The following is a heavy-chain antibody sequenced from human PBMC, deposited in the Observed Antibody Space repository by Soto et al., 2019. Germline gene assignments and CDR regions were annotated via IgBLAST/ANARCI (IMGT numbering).Heavy chain of an antibody. CDR1: GFSFSSYA. J-gene: IGHJ4*02. CDR3: AKFVGRGGGSCFRD. Sequence: EVQLLESGGGLVQPGGSLRLSCAPSGFSFSSYAMSWVRQAPGKGLEWVSAISGSGDNTYYADSVKGRFTISRDNSKNAMYLQMSSLRVEDTAVYYCAKFVGRGGGSCFRDWGQGTLVTVSS. D-gene: IGHD2-15*01. V-gene: IGHV3-23*01. CDR2: ISGSGDNT.